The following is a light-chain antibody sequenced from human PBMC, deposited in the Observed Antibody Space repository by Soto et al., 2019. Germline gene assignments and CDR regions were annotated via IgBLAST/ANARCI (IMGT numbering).Light chain of an antibody. V-gene: IGKV1-27*01. CDR3: QNFNSAPPLA. CDR1: QGISNN. CDR2: AAS. Sequence: DIQRTQSPSSLSASVGDRVTITCRASQGISNNLSCYQQKPGNAPKLLMYAASTLQSGVPSRFSGSGSGTAFTLTIIRLLPEAVATYYCQNFNSAPPLAFGGATTVEI. J-gene: IGKJ4*01.